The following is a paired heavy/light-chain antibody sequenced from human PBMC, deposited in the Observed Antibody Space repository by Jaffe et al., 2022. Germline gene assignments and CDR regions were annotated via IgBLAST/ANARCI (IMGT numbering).Heavy chain of an antibody. D-gene: IGHD3-10*01. J-gene: IGHJ4*02. CDR1: GFSISTTGVG. Sequence: QITLKESGPTLVKPTQTLTLTCTFSGFSISTTGVGVGWIRQPPGKALEWLALIYWDDDKRYSPSLYSRLTITKDTSKNQVVLTMTNMDPVDTATYYCAHIKQVRGVFGNFFDYWGQGTLVTVSS. V-gene: IGHV2-5*02. CDR3: AHIKQVRGVFGNFFDY. CDR2: IYWDDDK.
Light chain of an antibody. J-gene: IGLJ3*02. CDR3: SAWDSSLSAWV. CDR2: RNN. Sequence: QAGLTQPPSVSKGLRQTATLTCTGNGNNVGNQGAAWLQQHQGHPPKLLSYRNNNRPSGISERLSASRSGNTASLTITGLQPEDEADYYCSAWDSSLSAWVFGGGTKLTVL. V-gene: IGLV10-54*01. CDR1: GNNVGNQG.